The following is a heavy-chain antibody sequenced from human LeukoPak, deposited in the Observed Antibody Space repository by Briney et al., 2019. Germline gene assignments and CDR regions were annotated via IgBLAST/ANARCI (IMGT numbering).Heavy chain of an antibody. CDR2: ISGSGGST. Sequence: QTGGSLGLSCAASGFTFSSYAMSWVRQAPGKGLEWVSAISGSGGSTYYADSVKGRFTTSRDNSKNTLYLQMNSLRAEDTAVYYCASSIRGAPRAYYFDYWGQGTLVTVSS. CDR3: ASSIRGAPRAYYFDY. D-gene: IGHD3-10*01. CDR1: GFTFSSYA. V-gene: IGHV3-23*01. J-gene: IGHJ4*02.